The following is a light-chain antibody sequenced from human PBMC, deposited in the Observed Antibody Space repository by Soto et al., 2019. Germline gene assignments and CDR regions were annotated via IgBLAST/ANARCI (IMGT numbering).Light chain of an antibody. CDR2: WAS. J-gene: IGKJ5*01. CDR1: QSVLCSSNNKNY. Sequence: DIVMTQSPDSLAVSLCERATINCKSSQSVLCSSNNKNYLAWYQQKPGQPPKLLIYWASTRESGVPDRFSGSGSGTDFTLTISSLQAEDVAVYYCQQYYSTPPAFGQGTRLEIK. CDR3: QQYYSTPPA. V-gene: IGKV4-1*01.